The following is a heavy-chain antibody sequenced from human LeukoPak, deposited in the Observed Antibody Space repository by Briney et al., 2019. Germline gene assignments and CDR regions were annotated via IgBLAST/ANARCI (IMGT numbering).Heavy chain of an antibody. CDR1: GFTFSGSA. V-gene: IGHV3-73*01. D-gene: IGHD3-3*01. Sequence: GGSLTLSCAASGFTFSGSAMRWVRQASGKGLEWVGRIRSKANSYATAYAASVKGSFTISTDDSKNTAYLQMNSRKTEDTAVYYCTRHIFGQDYWGQGTLVTVSS. CDR3: TRHIFGQDY. CDR2: IRSKANSYAT. J-gene: IGHJ4*02.